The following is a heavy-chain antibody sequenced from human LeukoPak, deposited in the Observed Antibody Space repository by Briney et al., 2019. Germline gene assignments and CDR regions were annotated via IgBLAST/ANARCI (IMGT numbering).Heavy chain of an antibody. J-gene: IGHJ3*01. CDR1: GGSISSHY. CDR2: IYNSGST. CDR3: ARDDYGVFDAFDV. V-gene: IGHV4-59*08. D-gene: IGHD3-16*01. Sequence: SETLSLTCTVSGGSISSHYWSWIRQPPGKGLEWIGYIYNSGSTNYNPSLKSRVTISLDTSKNQFSLHLTSVTAADTAVYFCARDDYGVFDAFDVWGLGTVVTVSS.